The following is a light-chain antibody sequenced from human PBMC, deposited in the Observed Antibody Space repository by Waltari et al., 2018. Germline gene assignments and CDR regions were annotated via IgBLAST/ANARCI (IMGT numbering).Light chain of an antibody. CDR2: DVS. CDR3: TSYTGSSTRYV. Sequence: QSALTQPASVSGSPGQSITISCTGTSSDVGLYDYVSWYQHHPGKAPKLVIYDVSYRPSWISSRFSASKSGNTSSLTISGLQAEYEADYYCTSYTGSSTRYVFGTGTNVTVL. V-gene: IGLV2-14*01. J-gene: IGLJ1*01. CDR1: SSDVGLYDY.